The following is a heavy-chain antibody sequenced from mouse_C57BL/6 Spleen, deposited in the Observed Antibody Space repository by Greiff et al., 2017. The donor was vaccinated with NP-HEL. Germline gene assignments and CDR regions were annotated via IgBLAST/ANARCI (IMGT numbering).Heavy chain of an antibody. CDR3: ARWDTTVVAKDY. CDR1: GYTFTSYW. V-gene: IGHV1-69*01. D-gene: IGHD1-1*01. J-gene: IGHJ2*01. Sequence: QVQLKQPGAELVMPGASVKLSCKASGYTFTSYWMHWVKQRPGQGLEWIGEIDPSDSYTNYNQKFKGKSTLTVDKSSSTAYMQLSSLTSEDSAVYYCARWDTTVVAKDYWGQGTTLTVSS. CDR2: IDPSDSYT.